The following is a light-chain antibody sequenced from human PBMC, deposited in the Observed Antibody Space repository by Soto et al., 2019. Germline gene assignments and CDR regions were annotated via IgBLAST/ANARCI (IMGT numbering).Light chain of an antibody. CDR1: RSDIGIYDY. J-gene: IGLJ1*01. CDR3: CSYAGTYSYV. Sequence: QSVLTQSRSVSGSPGQSVTISCTGTRSDIGIYDYVSWYQHHHNTAPKLIIYDVGERPSGVPDRFSGSKSGNTASLLISGLQAEDEADYFCCSYAGTYSYVFGSGTKLTVL. V-gene: IGLV2-11*01. CDR2: DVG.